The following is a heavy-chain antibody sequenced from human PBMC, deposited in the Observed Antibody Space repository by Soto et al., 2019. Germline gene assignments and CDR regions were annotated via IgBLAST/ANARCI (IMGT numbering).Heavy chain of an antibody. J-gene: IGHJ4*02. Sequence: QVQLQSGPGLVKPSRTLSLACAVSGGSFSGYYWTWIRQPPGTGLEWIGEINHSGSTNYNPSLKSRVTISVDTSKNQFSLKLTSVTAADTAVYYCARDKITGLFDYWGQGTLVTVSS. CDR1: GGSFSGYY. D-gene: IGHD2-8*02. CDR3: ARDKITGLFDY. V-gene: IGHV4-34*01. CDR2: INHSGST.